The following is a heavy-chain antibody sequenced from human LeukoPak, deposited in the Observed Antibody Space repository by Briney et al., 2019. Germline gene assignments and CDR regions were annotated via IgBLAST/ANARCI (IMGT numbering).Heavy chain of an antibody. J-gene: IGHJ5*02. CDR1: GGSITISSYY. Sequence: SETLSLTCTVSGGSITISSYYWSWIRQPPGKGLEWIGYIYYSGSTNYNPSLKSRVTISIDTSKNQFSLKLSSVTAADTAVYYCARGGDCGGGSCYSDRGWFDPWGQGTLVTVSS. CDR2: IYYSGST. D-gene: IGHD2-15*01. V-gene: IGHV4-61*01. CDR3: ARGGDCGGGSCYSDRGWFDP.